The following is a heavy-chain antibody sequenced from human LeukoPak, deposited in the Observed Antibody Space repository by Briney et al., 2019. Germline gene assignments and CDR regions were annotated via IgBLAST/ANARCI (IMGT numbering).Heavy chain of an antibody. CDR3: ARDAWSVRSYFDY. CDR1: GFTFTSSS. V-gene: IGHV3-30*04. Sequence: PGGSLRLSCAASGFTFTSSSMHGVRQAPGKGLEWVAVISYDIYSKYYADSVRGRFTISRDNSENTLYLQMNSLRGEDTAVYYCARDAWSVRSYFDYWGQGTLVTVSS. J-gene: IGHJ4*02. D-gene: IGHD2-8*01. CDR2: ISYDIYSK.